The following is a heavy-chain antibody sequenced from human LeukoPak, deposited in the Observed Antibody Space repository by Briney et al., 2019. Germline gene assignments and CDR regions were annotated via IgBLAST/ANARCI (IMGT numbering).Heavy chain of an antibody. Sequence: KSSETLSLTCAVSGDSISSDYYWGWIRQPPGKGLEWIGSVYHSGSTYYNPSLKSRVAISVDTSKNQFSLKLSSVTAADTAVYYCARDLWYDTSGYASDIWGQGTMVTVSS. CDR1: GDSISSDYY. CDR3: ARDLWYDTSGYASDI. D-gene: IGHD3-22*01. V-gene: IGHV4-38-2*02. J-gene: IGHJ3*02. CDR2: VYHSGST.